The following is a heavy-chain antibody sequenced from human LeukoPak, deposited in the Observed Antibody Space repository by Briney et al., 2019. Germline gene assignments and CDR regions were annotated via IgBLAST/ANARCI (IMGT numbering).Heavy chain of an antibody. CDR2: IYYSGST. J-gene: IGHJ6*02. V-gene: IGHV4-59*01. Sequence: SETLSLTCTVSGGSISSYYWSWIRQPPGKGLEWIGYIYYSGSTNYNPSLKSRVTISVDTSKNQLSLKLSSVTAADTAVYYCARNLGSQKHYYGMDVWGQGTTVTLSS. D-gene: IGHD6-19*01. CDR1: GGSISSYY. CDR3: ARNLGSQKHYYGMDV.